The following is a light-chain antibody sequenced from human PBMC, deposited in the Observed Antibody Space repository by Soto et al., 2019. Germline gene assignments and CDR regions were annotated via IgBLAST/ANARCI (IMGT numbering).Light chain of an antibody. V-gene: IGLV1-44*01. CDR1: SSNIGSNT. CDR2: SNN. CDR3: AAWDDSLNGYV. J-gene: IGLJ1*01. Sequence: QSGLTQPPSASGTPGQRVTISCSGSSSNIGSNTVNWYQQLPGTAPKLLIYSNNQRPSGVPDRFSGSKSGTSASLAISGLQSEDEADYSCAAWDDSLNGYVFGTGTKVTVL.